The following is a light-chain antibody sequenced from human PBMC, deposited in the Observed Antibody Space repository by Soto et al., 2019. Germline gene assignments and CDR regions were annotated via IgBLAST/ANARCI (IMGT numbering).Light chain of an antibody. J-gene: IGKJ2*01. CDR3: QQSNSNLYT. V-gene: IGKV1-39*01. CDR1: QNIVKY. Sequence: DIQMTQSPSSLSASVGDRVTITCRASQNIVKYLNWYQQTPGQAPKLLIYGASRMESGVPSRFSGLGSGTFFILTISSLQPEDFATYYCQQSNSNLYTFGQGTRLEI. CDR2: GAS.